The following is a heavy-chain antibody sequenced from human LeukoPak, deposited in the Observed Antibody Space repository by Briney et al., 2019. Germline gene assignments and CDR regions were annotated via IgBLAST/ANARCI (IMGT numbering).Heavy chain of an antibody. V-gene: IGHV4-4*09. D-gene: IGHD6-13*01. CDR2: IYTSGST. CDR1: GGSISSYY. J-gene: IGHJ6*03. CDR3: ARFGSSSWDYYYMDV. Sequence: SETLSLTCTVSGGSISSYYWSWIRQPPGKGLEWIGYIYTSGSTNYNPSLKSRVTISVDTSKNQFSLKLSSVTAADTAAYYCARFGSSSWDYYYMDVWGKGTTVTVSS.